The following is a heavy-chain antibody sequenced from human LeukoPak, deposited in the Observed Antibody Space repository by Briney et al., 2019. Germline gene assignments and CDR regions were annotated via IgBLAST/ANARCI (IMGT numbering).Heavy chain of an antibody. CDR1: GGSMNNYY. Sequence: SETLSLTCTVAGGSMNNYYWSWIRHPPGKGLEWIGYIYNSGSTKYNPSLKTRANISVDTSKNQFSLKLSALTAADTAVYYCARDQYYDVSTYYEIDYWGQGTLVTVSS. CDR3: ARDQYYDVSTYYEIDY. J-gene: IGHJ4*02. CDR2: IYNSGST. D-gene: IGHD3-22*01. V-gene: IGHV4-59*01.